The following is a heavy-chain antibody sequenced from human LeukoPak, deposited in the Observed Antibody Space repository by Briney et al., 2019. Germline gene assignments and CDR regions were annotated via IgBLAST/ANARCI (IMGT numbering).Heavy chain of an antibody. V-gene: IGHV4-39*07. J-gene: IGHJ6*03. CDR2: INHSGST. Sequence: SETLSLTCTVSGDSISSSNYYWTWIRQPPGKGLEWIGEINHSGSTNYNLSLKIRVTISVDTTKNQFSLKLSSVTAADTAVYYCARAQTHYDFWSGYYYYYYMDVWGKGTTVTVSS. CDR1: GDSISSSNYY. D-gene: IGHD3-3*01. CDR3: ARAQTHYDFWSGYYYYYYMDV.